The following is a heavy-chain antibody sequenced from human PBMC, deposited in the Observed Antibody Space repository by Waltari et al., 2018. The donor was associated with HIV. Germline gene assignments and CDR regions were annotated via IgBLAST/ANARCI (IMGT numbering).Heavy chain of an antibody. CDR3: AREPDSRPGWIDY. Sequence: QVKLMESGGGAVQPGGSLRLSCAAAGFIFSSYGIHWVRQVPGKGLEWVEDVWSDGSNKYYSDYVEGRFTISRDNSKNRVYLQRKSLRAEDTAVYYCAREPDSRPGWIDYWGQGTLVTVSS. J-gene: IGHJ4*02. CDR1: GFIFSSYG. V-gene: IGHV3-33*01. D-gene: IGHD3-22*01. CDR2: VWSDGSNK.